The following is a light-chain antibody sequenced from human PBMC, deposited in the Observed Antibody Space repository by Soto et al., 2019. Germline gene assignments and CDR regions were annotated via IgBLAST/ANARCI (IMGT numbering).Light chain of an antibody. J-gene: IGKJ4*01. CDR2: GAS. V-gene: IGKV3-20*01. Sequence: EIVLTQSPGTLSLSPGERATLSCRASQSVSSSYLAWYQQKPGQAPRLLIYGASSRATGIPDRFSGSGYGTDFTLTISRLEPEDFAVYYCQLYGSSPALTFGGGTKVEIK. CDR3: QLYGSSPALT. CDR1: QSVSSSY.